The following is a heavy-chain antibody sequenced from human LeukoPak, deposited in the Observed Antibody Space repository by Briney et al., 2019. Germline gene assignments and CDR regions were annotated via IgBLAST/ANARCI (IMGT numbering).Heavy chain of an antibody. V-gene: IGHV3-66*01. CDR1: GFTVSSNY. D-gene: IGHD3-9*01. Sequence: GGSLRLSCAASGFTVSSNYMSWVRQAPGKGLEWVSVIYSGGSTYYADSVKGRFTISRDNSKNTLYLQMNSLRAEDTAVYYCAKDTEYYDILTGYSRPDWYFDLWGRGTLVTVSS. CDR2: IYSGGST. J-gene: IGHJ2*01. CDR3: AKDTEYYDILTGYSRPDWYFDL.